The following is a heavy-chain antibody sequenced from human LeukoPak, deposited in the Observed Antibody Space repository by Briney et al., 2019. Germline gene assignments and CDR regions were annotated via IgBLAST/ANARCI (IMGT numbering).Heavy chain of an antibody. CDR2: LSGNGAKT. J-gene: IGHJ4*02. CDR3: AKDLNYAFDY. D-gene: IGHD1-7*01. CDR1: GFAFSTFA. V-gene: IGHV3-23*01. Sequence: GGSLRLSCAASGFAFSTFAMNWVRQAPGKGLEWASALSGNGAKTYYADSVKGRFTISRDNSGNTLYLQMNRLRAEDTAIYFCAKDLNYAFDYWGQGALVTVSS.